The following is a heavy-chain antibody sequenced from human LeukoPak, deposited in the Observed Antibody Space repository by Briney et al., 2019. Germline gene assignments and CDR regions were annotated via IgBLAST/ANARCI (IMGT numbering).Heavy chain of an antibody. D-gene: IGHD3-10*01. CDR3: ARESVFYGSGTYYNLRDAFDI. CDR2: ISTGGSTT. CDR1: GFTFSSYW. V-gene: IGHV3-74*01. J-gene: IGHJ3*02. Sequence: GGSLRPSCAASGFTFSSYWLHWVRQAPGKGLVWVSRISTGGSTTSYADSVKGRFTISRDNAKNTLYLQMNSLRAEDTAVYYCARESVFYGSGTYYNLRDAFDIWGQGTMVTVSS.